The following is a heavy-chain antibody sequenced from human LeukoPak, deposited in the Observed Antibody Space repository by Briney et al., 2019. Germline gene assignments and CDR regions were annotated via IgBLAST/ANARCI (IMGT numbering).Heavy chain of an antibody. J-gene: IGHJ4*02. CDR2: ITSSSSTM. Sequence: GGSLRLSCAASGFTFSTYSMNWVRQAPGKGLEWVSYITSSSSTMFYAGSVKGRFTISRDNAENSMYLQMNSLGAEDTAVYYCARGELVDYWGQGTLVTISS. V-gene: IGHV3-48*01. CDR3: ARGELVDY. CDR1: GFTFSTYS.